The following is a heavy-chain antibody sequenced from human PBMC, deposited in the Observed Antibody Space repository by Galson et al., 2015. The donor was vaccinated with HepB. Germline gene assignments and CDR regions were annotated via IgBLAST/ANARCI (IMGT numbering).Heavy chain of an antibody. J-gene: IGHJ3*02. V-gene: IGHV1-3*01. CDR2: INAGNGNT. D-gene: IGHD3-22*01. Sequence: SVKVSCKASGYTFTSYAMHWVRQAPGQRLEWMGWINAGNGNTKYSQKFQGRVTITRDTSASTAYMELSSLRSEDTAVYYCARVFSYYYDSRRAFDIWGQGTMVTVSS. CDR3: ARVFSYYYDSRRAFDI. CDR1: GYTFTSYA.